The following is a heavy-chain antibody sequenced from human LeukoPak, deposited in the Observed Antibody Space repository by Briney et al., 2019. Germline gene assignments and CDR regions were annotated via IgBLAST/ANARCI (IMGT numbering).Heavy chain of an antibody. CDR1: GFSFSNFA. J-gene: IGHJ4*02. Sequence: GASLRLSCAASGFSFSNFAMSWVRQVPGKGLEWSQAIGGRDDSTYYADSVKGRFTISRDTSKNTLYLQMNSLRAEDTAVYYCAKWGDYDVLTGYYDSDYWGQGTLVTVSS. CDR2: IGGRDDST. D-gene: IGHD3-9*01. CDR3: AKWGDYDVLTGYYDSDY. V-gene: IGHV3-23*01.